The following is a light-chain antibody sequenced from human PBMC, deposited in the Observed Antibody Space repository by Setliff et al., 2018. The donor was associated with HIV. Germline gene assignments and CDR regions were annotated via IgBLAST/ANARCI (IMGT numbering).Light chain of an antibody. J-gene: IGLJ1*01. CDR1: SSDVGGYNY. CDR2: AVS. V-gene: IGLV2-14*03. CDR3: SSYTSSTPLYV. Sequence: LTQPASVSGSPGQSITISCTGSSSDVGGYNYVSWYQQHPGKAPKLMIYAVSNRPSGVSNRFSGSKSGNTASLTISGLQAEDEADYYCSSYTSSTPLYVFGTGTKVTVL.